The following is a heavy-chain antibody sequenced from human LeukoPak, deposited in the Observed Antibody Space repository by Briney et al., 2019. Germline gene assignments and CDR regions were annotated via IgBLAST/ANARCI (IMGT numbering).Heavy chain of an antibody. CDR2: INPNTGGT. CDR3: ARDKAARTYYFDY. Sequence: ASVKVSCKASGFTFTGYYIHWVRQAPGQGLEWMGYINPNTGGTNYAQKLQGRVTMTTDTSTSTAYMELRSLRSDDTAVYYCARDKAARTYYFDYWGQGTLVTVSS. CDR1: GFTFTGYY. D-gene: IGHD2-15*01. J-gene: IGHJ4*02. V-gene: IGHV1-2*02.